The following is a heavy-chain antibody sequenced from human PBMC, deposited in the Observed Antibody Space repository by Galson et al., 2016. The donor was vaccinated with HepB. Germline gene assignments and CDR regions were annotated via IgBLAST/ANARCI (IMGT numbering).Heavy chain of an antibody. CDR1: GFIVSNTH. V-gene: IGHV3-53*01. CDR3: AKDPGYMDV. D-gene: IGHD3-10*01. J-gene: IGHJ6*03. CDR2: LYSGGGT. Sequence: SLRLSCAASGFIVSNTHMSWVRQAPGKGLEWVAVLYSGGGTYYADSVRGRFTISRDNSKNTLYLQMNSLRAEDTAVYYCAKDPGYMDVWGKGTTVTVSS.